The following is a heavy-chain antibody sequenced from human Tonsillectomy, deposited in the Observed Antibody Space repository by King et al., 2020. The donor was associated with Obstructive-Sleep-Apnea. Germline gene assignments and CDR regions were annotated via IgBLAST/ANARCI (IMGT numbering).Heavy chain of an antibody. Sequence: TLKESGPVLVKPTETLTLTCTVSGFSLSNARMGVSWIRQPPGKALEWLAHIFSNDEKSYSTTLKSRRTNSKDTSKSQVVLTMTNMDPLDKATYYCARIMGTMVRGVIIKSRFDPWGQGTLVTVSS. CDR1: GFSLSNARMG. V-gene: IGHV2-26*01. CDR2: IFSNDEK. J-gene: IGHJ5*02. CDR3: ARIMGTMVRGVIIKSRFDP. D-gene: IGHD3-10*01.